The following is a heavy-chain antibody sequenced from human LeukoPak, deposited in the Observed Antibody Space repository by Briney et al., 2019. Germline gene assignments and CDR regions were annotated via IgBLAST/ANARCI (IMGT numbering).Heavy chain of an antibody. Sequence: GGSLRLSCAASGFTFSDYYMSWIRQAPGKGLEWVGRIKSKADGGTTEYAASVKGRFTISRDDSKSIAYLQMNSLKTEDTAVYYCTRVEGDLIDYWGQGTLVTVSS. V-gene: IGHV3-49*03. D-gene: IGHD2-21*02. CDR1: GFTFSDYY. CDR3: TRVEGDLIDY. J-gene: IGHJ4*02. CDR2: IKSKADGGTT.